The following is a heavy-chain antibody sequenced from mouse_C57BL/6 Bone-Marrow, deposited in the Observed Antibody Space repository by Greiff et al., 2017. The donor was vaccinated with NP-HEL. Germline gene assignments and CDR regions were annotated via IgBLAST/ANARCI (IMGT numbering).Heavy chain of an antibody. Sequence: EVKLQESGPGLVKPSQSLSLTCSVTGYSITSGYYWNWIRQFPGNKLEWMGYISYDGSNNYNPSLKNRISITRDTSKNQFFLKLNSVTTEDTATYYCARWGQLRLRNFDYWGQGTTLTVSS. CDR1: GYSITSGYY. V-gene: IGHV3-6*01. CDR2: ISYDGSN. J-gene: IGHJ2*01. CDR3: ARWGQLRLRNFDY. D-gene: IGHD3-2*02.